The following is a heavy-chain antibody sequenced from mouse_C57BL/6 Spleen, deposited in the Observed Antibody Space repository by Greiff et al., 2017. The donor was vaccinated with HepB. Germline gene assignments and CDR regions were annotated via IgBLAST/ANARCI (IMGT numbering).Heavy chain of an antibody. J-gene: IGHJ4*01. CDR3: AIDAQTGAMDY. CDR2: IDPSDSYT. Sequence: VQLQQSGAELVKPGASVKLSCKASGYTFTSYWMQWVKQRPGQGLEWIGEIDPSDSYTNYNQKFKGKATLTVDTSSSTAYMQLSSLTSEDSAVYYCAIDAQTGAMDYWGQGTSVTVSS. CDR1: GYTFTSYW. V-gene: IGHV1-50*01.